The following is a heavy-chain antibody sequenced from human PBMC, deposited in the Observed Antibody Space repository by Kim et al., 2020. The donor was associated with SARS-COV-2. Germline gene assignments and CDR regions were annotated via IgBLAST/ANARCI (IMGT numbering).Heavy chain of an antibody. Sequence: GGSRRLSCAASGFTFSSYAMHWVRQAPGKWLEWVAVISYDGSNKYYADAVKGRFTISRDNSKNTLYLQMNSLRAEDTAVYYCARDLAAAGYFDYWGQGTLVTVSS. J-gene: IGHJ4*02. D-gene: IGHD6-13*01. CDR3: ARDLAAAGYFDY. CDR1: GFTFSSYA. V-gene: IGHV3-30*04. CDR2: ISYDGSNK.